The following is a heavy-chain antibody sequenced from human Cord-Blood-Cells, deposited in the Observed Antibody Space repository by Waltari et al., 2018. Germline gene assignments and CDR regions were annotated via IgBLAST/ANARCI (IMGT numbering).Heavy chain of an antibody. D-gene: IGHD2-2*01. CDR2: IKNKTDGGTT. Sequence: EVQLVESGGGLVKPGGSLRLSCAASGFTFSNAWMSWVRQAPGKGLEWVGRIKNKTDGGTTDYAAPVKGRCTISRDDSKNTLYLQMNSLKTEDTAVYYCTTDIVVPAANAFDIWGQGTMVTVSS. CDR3: TTDIVVPAANAFDI. V-gene: IGHV3-15*01. CDR1: GFTFSNAW. J-gene: IGHJ3*02.